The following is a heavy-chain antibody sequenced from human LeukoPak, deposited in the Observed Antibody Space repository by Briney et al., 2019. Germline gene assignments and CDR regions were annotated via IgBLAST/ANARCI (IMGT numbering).Heavy chain of an antibody. CDR1: GFTFSGSA. Sequence: PGGSLRLSCAASGFTFSGSAMHWVRQASGKGLEWVGRIRSKTNNYATAYAESMKGRFTISRDDSKNTAYLQMNSLKIEDTAVYYCTRGGVTEPRDYWGQGTLVTVSS. J-gene: IGHJ4*02. CDR2: IRSKTNNYAT. D-gene: IGHD4-23*01. CDR3: TRGGVTEPRDY. V-gene: IGHV3-73*01.